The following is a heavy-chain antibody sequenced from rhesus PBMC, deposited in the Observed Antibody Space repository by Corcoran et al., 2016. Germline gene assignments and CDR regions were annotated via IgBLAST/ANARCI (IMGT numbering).Heavy chain of an antibody. D-gene: IGHD6-31*01. CDR3: ARGPLYSSGWYYFDY. V-gene: IGHV2-95*01. Sequence: QVTLKESGPALVKPTQTLTLTCTFSWFSISTTGTGVGWIRQPPGTALEWLASIYWNDSKYYSTSLKSRLTISKDTSKNQVVLTMTNMDPVDTATYYCARGPLYSSGWYYFDYWGQGVLVTVSS. CDR1: WFSISTTGTG. J-gene: IGHJ4*01. CDR2: IYWNDSK.